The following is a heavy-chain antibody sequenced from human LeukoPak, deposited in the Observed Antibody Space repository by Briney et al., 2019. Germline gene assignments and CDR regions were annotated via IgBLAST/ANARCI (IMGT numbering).Heavy chain of an antibody. J-gene: IGHJ4*02. CDR3: ASLRADYGVYYFDY. Sequence: PSETLSLTCTVSGGSISSYYWSWIRQPAGKGLEWIGRIYTSGSTNYNPSLKSRVTISVDKSKNQFSLKLSSVTAADTAVYYCASLRADYGVYYFDYWGQGTLVTVSS. CDR1: GGSISSYY. CDR2: IYTSGST. V-gene: IGHV4-4*07. D-gene: IGHD4-17*01.